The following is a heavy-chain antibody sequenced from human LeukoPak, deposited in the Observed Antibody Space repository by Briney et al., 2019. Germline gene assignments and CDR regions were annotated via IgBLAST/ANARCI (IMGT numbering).Heavy chain of an antibody. CDR3: ARDTTPTGGDAFDI. D-gene: IGHD1-14*01. J-gene: IGHJ3*02. CDR2: IYYSGST. CDR1: GGSVSSGSYY. V-gene: IGHV4-61*01. Sequence: KPSETLSLTCTVSGGSVSSGSYYWSWIRQLPGKGLEWIGYIYYSGSTNYNPSLKSRVTISVDTSKNQFSLKLSSVTAADTAVYYCARDTTPTGGDAFDIWGQGTMVTVSS.